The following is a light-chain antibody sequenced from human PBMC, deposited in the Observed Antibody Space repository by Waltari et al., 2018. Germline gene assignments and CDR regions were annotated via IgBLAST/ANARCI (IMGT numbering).Light chain of an antibody. CDR1: RSDVGYYNF. Sequence: QSALTQPPSASGSPGQSVPIPCTGTRSDVGYYNFVSWYQQHPGKAPKLMIFEASKRFSGVPDRFSGSKSANTASLTVSGLQAEDEADYYCSSYAGNNFYVFGTGTTVTVL. J-gene: IGLJ1*01. CDR2: EAS. V-gene: IGLV2-8*01. CDR3: SSYAGNNFYV.